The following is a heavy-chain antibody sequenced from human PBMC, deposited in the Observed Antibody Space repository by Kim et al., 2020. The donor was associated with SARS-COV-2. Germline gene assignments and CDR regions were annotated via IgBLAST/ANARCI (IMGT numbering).Heavy chain of an antibody. CDR1: GGSFSGYY. J-gene: IGHJ3*02. D-gene: IGHD1-1*01. CDR2: INHSGST. V-gene: IGHV4-34*01. CDR3: ARGPVGYPSPRAFDI. Sequence: SETLSLTCAVYGGSFSGYYWSWIRLPPGKGLEWIGEINHSGSTNYNPSLKSRVTISVDTPKNQYSLKLSSVTAADTAVHYCARGPVGYPSPRAFDIWGQGTMVTVSS.